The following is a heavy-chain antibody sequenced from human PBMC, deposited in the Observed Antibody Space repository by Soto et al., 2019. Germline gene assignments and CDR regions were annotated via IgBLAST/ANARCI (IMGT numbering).Heavy chain of an antibody. CDR2: ISYDGSNK. CDR1: GFTFSSYA. V-gene: IGHV3-30-3*01. Sequence: GGSLRLSCAASGFTFSSYAMHWVRQAPGKGLEWVAVISYDGSNKYYADSVKGRFTISRDNSKNTPYLQMNSLRAEDTAVYYCARDDEPSSYYYGMDVWGQGTTVTVSS. J-gene: IGHJ6*02. CDR3: ARDDEPSSYYYGMDV.